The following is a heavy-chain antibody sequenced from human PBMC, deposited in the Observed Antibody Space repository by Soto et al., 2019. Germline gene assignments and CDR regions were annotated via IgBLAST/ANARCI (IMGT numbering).Heavy chain of an antibody. V-gene: IGHV3-23*01. J-gene: IGHJ6*02. CDR1: GFTFSGYA. CDR2: ISGSGGST. CDR3: AKDNTERAYYYYGMDV. Sequence: GGSLRLSCAASGFTFSGYAMSWVRQAPGKGLEWVSAISGSGGSTYYADSVKGRFTISRDNSKNTLYLQMNSLRAEDTAVYYCAKDNTERAYYYYGMDVWGQGTTVTVSS.